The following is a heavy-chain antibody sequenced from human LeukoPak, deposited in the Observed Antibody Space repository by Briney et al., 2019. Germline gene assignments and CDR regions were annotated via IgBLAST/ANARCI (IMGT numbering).Heavy chain of an antibody. Sequence: GGSLRLSCAASGFTFSTYGIHWVRQAPGKGLEWVAFIRYDGSNKYYADSVKGRFTISRDNAKNSLYLQMNSLRAEDTAVYYCARVQGYVDYWGQGTLVTVSS. CDR2: IRYDGSNK. CDR1: GFTFSTYG. J-gene: IGHJ4*02. V-gene: IGHV3-30*02. CDR3: ARVQGYVDY.